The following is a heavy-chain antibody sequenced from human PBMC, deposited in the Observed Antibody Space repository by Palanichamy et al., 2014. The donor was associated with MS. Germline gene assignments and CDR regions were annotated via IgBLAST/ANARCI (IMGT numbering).Heavy chain of an antibody. Sequence: MPGKGLEWMGIIYPGDSDTRYSPSFQGQVTISADKSISTAYLQWSSLKASDAAMYYCARTYYYDSSAYKLDHWGQGTLVTVSS. CDR3: ARTYYYDSSAYKLDH. CDR2: IYPGDSDT. V-gene: IGHV5-51*01. D-gene: IGHD3-22*01. J-gene: IGHJ4*02.